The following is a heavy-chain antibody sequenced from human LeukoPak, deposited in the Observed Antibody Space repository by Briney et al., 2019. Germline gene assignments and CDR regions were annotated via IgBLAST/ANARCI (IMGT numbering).Heavy chain of an antibody. CDR3: ARGIAVSGFDP. CDR2: IKTDGSAT. Sequence: GGSLRLSCAASGFTFSNHWMHWVRQAPGKGLMWVSCIKTDGSATSYADSVKGRFTISRDNAKNTLYLQINSLRAEDTAVYYCARGIAVSGFDPWGQGTLVTVSS. J-gene: IGHJ5*02. D-gene: IGHD6-19*01. V-gene: IGHV3-74*01. CDR1: GFTFSNHW.